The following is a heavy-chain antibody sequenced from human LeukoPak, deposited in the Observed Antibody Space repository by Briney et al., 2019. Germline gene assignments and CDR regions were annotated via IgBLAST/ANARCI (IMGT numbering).Heavy chain of an antibody. CDR2: INHSGST. CDR1: GGSFSGYY. D-gene: IGHD5-24*01. V-gene: IGHV4-34*01. Sequence: SETLSLTCAVYGGSFSGYYWSWIRQPPGKGLEWIGEINHSGSTNYNPSLKSRATISVDTSKSQFSLKLNSVTAADTAMYYCARGRDPYWGQGTLVTVSS. CDR3: ARGRDPY. J-gene: IGHJ4*02.